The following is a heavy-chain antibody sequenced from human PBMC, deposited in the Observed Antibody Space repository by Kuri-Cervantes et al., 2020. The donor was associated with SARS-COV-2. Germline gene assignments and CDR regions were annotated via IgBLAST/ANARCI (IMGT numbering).Heavy chain of an antibody. V-gene: IGHV1-8*01. CDR3: ATAPGLPSGSINWFDP. Sequence: ASVKVSCKAPETTFPNYDINWVRQATGQGLEWMGWMNPNSGNTGYAQKFQGRVTMTEDTSTDTAYMELSSLRSEDTAVYYCATAPGLPSGSINWFDPWGQGTLVTVSS. CDR1: ETTFPNYD. D-gene: IGHD3-10*01. J-gene: IGHJ5*02. CDR2: MNPNSGNT.